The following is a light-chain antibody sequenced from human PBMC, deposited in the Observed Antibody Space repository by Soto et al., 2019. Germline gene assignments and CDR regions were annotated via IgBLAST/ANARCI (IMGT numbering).Light chain of an antibody. J-gene: IGLJ2*01. CDR2: EGS. V-gene: IGLV2-23*01. Sequence: QSVLTQPASVSGSPGQSITISCTGTSSDVGSYNLVSWYQQHPGKAPKLMIYEGSKRPSGVPNRFSGSKSGNTASLTISGLQAEDEADYYCCSYAGSSTLYVVFGGGTKVTVL. CDR1: SSDVGSYNL. CDR3: CSYAGSSTLYVV.